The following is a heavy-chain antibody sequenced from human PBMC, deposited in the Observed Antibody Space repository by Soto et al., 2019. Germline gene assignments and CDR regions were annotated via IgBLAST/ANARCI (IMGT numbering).Heavy chain of an antibody. CDR2: INHSGST. D-gene: IGHD2-2*01. J-gene: IGHJ4*02. CDR3: ARTKSSTSCYLRY. CDR1: GGSFSGYY. V-gene: IGHV4-34*01. Sequence: SETLSLTCAVYGGSFSGYYWSWIRQPPGKGLEWIGEINHSGSTNYNPSLKSRVTISVDTSKNQFSLKLSSVIAADTAVYYCARTKSSTSCYLRYWGQGTLVTVSS.